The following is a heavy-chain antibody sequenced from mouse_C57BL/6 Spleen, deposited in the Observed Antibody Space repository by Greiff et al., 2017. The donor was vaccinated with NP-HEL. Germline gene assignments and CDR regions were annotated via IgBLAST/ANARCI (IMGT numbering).Heavy chain of an antibody. CDR1: GYTFTDHS. CDR3: AREVEDYGNYGAMDY. CDR2: IYPRDGST. J-gene: IGHJ4*01. Sequence: VHLVEPDAELVKPGASVKISCKVSGYTFTDHSIHWMKQRPEQGLEWIGYIYPRDGSTQYNEKFKGKATLTADKSSSKAYMQLNSLTSEDSAVYFCAREVEDYGNYGAMDYWGKGTSVTVSS. V-gene: IGHV1-78*01. D-gene: IGHD2-1*01.